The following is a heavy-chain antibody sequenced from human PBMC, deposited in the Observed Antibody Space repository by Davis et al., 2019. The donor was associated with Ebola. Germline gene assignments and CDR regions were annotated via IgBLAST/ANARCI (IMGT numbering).Heavy chain of an antibody. D-gene: IGHD2-2*01. CDR2: INPSGGST. Sequence: ASVKVSCKASGNTFTSYYIHWVRQAPGQGLEWLGIINPSGGSTSYAQKFQGRVTMTRDTSTSTVYMEVSSLRSEDTAVYYCARVENPGYCSSTSCSMRRWFDPWGQGTLVTVSS. CDR3: ARVENPGYCSSTSCSMRRWFDP. J-gene: IGHJ5*02. CDR1: GNTFTSYY. V-gene: IGHV1-46*01.